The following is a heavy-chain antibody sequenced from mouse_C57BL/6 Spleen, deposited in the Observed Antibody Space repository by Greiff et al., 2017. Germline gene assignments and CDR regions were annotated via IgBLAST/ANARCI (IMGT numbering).Heavy chain of an antibody. V-gene: IGHV1-80*01. D-gene: IGHD2-1*01. CDR1: GYAFSSYW. Sequence: VQLQQSGAELVKPGASVKISCKASGYAFSSYWMNWVKQRPGKGLEWIGQIYPGDGDTNYTGKFKGKATLTADKSSSTAYMQLSSLTSEDAAVYFCARYGNYAQFAYWGQGTLVTVSA. CDR2: IYPGDGDT. J-gene: IGHJ3*01. CDR3: ARYGNYAQFAY.